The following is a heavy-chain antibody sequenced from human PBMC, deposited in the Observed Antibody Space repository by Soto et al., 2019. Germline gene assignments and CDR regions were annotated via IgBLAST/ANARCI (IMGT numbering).Heavy chain of an antibody. D-gene: IGHD2-21*02. J-gene: IGHJ6*02. CDR2: IWYDGSNK. V-gene: IGHV3-33*01. Sequence: PGGSLRLSCAASGFTLSSYGMHWVRQAPGKGLEWVAVIWYDGSNKYYADSVKGRFTISRDNSKNTLYLQMNSLRAEDTAVYYCARDFTLYCGGDCSSMDVWGQGTTVTVSS. CDR1: GFTLSSYG. CDR3: ARDFTLYCGGDCSSMDV.